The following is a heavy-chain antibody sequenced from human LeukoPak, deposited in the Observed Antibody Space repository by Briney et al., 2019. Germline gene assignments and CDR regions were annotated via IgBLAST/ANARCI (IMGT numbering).Heavy chain of an antibody. V-gene: IGHV3-7*03. CDR2: IKQDGSEK. CDR1: GFTFSSYE. D-gene: IGHD3-9*01. Sequence: GGSLRLSCAASGFTFSSYEMNWVRQAPGKGLEWVANIKQDGSEKYYVDSVKGRFTITRDNAKNSLYLQMNSLRAEDTAVCYCAKRYFDWLGIFDYWGQGTLVTVSS. CDR3: AKRYFDWLGIFDY. J-gene: IGHJ4*02.